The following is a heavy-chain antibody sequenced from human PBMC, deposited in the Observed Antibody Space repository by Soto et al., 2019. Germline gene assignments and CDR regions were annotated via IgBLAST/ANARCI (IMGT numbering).Heavy chain of an antibody. D-gene: IGHD6-13*01. V-gene: IGHV3-53*03. CDR3: ARAEWGSSYTQYYYALDV. CDR1: RFTVSNNY. CDR2: IYSGGSA. Sequence: PVGSLRLSCAASRFTVSNNYISWVRQPPGKGLEWVSPIYSGGSAYYADSVKGRFTLSRDNSKNTVYLQMNSLRAEDTAVYYCARAEWGSSYTQYYYALDVWGQGTTVTVSS. J-gene: IGHJ6*02.